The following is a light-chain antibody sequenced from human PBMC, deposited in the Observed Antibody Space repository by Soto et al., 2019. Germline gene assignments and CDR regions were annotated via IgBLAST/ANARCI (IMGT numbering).Light chain of an antibody. CDR3: SSYTSSTAYV. V-gene: IGLV2-14*01. CDR2: EVS. Sequence: QSVLTQPASVSGSPGQSITISCTGTSSDVGGYNYVSWYQLHPGKAPKLMVYEVSNRPSGVSNRFSGSKSGNMASLTISGLQAEDEADYYCSSYTSSTAYVFGTGTKVTV. CDR1: SSDVGGYNY. J-gene: IGLJ1*01.